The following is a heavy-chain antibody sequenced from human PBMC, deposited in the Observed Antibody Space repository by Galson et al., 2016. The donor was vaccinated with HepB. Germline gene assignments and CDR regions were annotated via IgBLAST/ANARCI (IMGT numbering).Heavy chain of an antibody. D-gene: IGHD2-2*01. CDR1: GGTFSNSG. CDR3: AREIVVIPAAMSYGMDV. Sequence: SVKVSCKASGGTFSNSGISWVRQAPGQGLEWMGGVIPIFGAPKCAQNFQGRVTISADESTSTAYMELNTLRSEDTAIYYCAREIVVIPAAMSYGMDVWGPGTTVTVAS. V-gene: IGHV1-69*13. CDR2: VIPIFGAP. J-gene: IGHJ6*02.